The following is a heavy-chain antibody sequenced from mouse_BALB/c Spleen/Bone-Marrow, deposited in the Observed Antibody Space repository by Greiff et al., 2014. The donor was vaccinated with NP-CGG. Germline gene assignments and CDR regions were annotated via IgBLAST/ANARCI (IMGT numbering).Heavy chain of an antibody. CDR3: ARRGVHYWYFDV. CDR2: ILPGSGSS. V-gene: IGHV1-9*01. J-gene: IGHJ1*01. CDR1: GYTFSSYW. Sequence: LVESGASVKISCKATGYTFSSYWMEWVKQRPGHGLEWIGEILPGSGSSNYNEKFKGKATFTADTSSNTAYMQLSSLTSEDSDVYYCARRGVHYWYFDVWGAGTTVTVSS.